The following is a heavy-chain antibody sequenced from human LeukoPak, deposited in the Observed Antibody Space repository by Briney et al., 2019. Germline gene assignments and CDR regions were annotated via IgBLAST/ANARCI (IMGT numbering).Heavy chain of an antibody. V-gene: IGHV3-21*06. CDR2: ISSGSRRI. CDR3: AAYSSCDY. CDR1: GFDFSKYT. Sequence: GGSLRLSCAASGFDFSKYTMSWVRQAPGKGLEWVSSISSGSRRIHYADSMRGRFTISRDNGKSSVYLQMHNLRVEDTATYFCAAYSSCDYWGQGTLVTVSS. J-gene: IGHJ4*02. D-gene: IGHD6-6*01.